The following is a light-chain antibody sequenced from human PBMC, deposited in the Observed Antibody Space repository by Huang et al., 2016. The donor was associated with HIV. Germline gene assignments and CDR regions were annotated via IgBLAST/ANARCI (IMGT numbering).Light chain of an antibody. Sequence: EIVMTQSPGTLSVFPGGRVTLSCRASQSVDTNLAWYQQKRGQAPRLLIYGASTRATGIPARVSGSGSGTEFTLTISSLQSEDFAIYYCQQYNNWPPWTFGQGTEVEIE. V-gene: IGKV3-15*01. J-gene: IGKJ1*01. CDR1: QSVDTN. CDR3: QQYNNWPPWT. CDR2: GAS.